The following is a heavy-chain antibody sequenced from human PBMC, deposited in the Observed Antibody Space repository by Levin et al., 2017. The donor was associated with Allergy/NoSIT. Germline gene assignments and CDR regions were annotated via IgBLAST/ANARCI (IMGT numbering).Heavy chain of an antibody. J-gene: IGHJ6*03. CDR2: IYSTGST. CDR3: ARDQSGYDSDYYYYIDV. D-gene: IGHD5-12*01. V-gene: IGHV4-59*01. CDR1: GGSISGNY. Sequence: SETLSLTCTVSGGSISGNYWSWIRQPPGKGLEWIGYIYSTGSTNYNPSLKSRVTISVDMSKNQFSLNLSPVTAADTAGYYCARDQSGYDSDYYYYIDVWGKGTTVTVSS.